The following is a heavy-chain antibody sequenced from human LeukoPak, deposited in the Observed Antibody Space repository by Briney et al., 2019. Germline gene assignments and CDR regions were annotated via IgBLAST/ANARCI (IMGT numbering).Heavy chain of an antibody. J-gene: IGHJ5*02. CDR2: IWYDGSNK. V-gene: IGHV3-33*01. CDR1: GFTFSSYG. Sequence: GGSLRLSCAASGFTFSSYGMHWVRQAPGKGLEWVAVIWYDGSNKYYADSVKGRFTTSRDNAKNSLYLQLNSLRAEDTAVYYCASLIKIEAWGQGTLVTVSS. CDR3: ASLIKIEA.